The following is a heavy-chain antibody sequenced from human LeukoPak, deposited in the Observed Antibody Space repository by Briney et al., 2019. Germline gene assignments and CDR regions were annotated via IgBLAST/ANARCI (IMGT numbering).Heavy chain of an antibody. CDR2: ISGSGGST. Sequence: GASLRLSCAASGFTFSSYAMSWVRQAPGKGLEWVSAISGSGGSTYYADSVKGRFTISRDSSKNTLYLQMNSLRAEDTAVYYCAKVGDFWSGLAYNYYYGMDVWGQGTTVTVSS. J-gene: IGHJ6*02. CDR1: GFTFSSYA. CDR3: AKVGDFWSGLAYNYYYGMDV. V-gene: IGHV3-23*01. D-gene: IGHD3-3*01.